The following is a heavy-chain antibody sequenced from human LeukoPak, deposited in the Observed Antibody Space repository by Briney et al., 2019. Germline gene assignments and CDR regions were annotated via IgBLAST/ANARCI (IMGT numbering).Heavy chain of an antibody. CDR1: GGTFSSYA. Sequence: SVTVSCTASGGTFSSYAISWVRQAPGQGLEWMGGIIPIFGTANYAQKFQGRVTITADESTSTAYMELSSLRSEDTAVYYCARGPQAYCGGDCYSAEYFQHWGQGTLVTVSS. J-gene: IGHJ1*01. D-gene: IGHD2-21*02. V-gene: IGHV1-69*13. CDR3: ARGPQAYCGGDCYSAEYFQH. CDR2: IIPIFGTA.